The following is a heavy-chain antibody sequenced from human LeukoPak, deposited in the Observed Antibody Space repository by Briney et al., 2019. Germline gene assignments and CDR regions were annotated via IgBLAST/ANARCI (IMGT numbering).Heavy chain of an antibody. J-gene: IGHJ3*02. CDR1: GGSFSGYY. CDR3: AILYYYGSGSSYDAFDI. D-gene: IGHD3-10*01. Sequence: PSETLSLTCAVYGGSFSGYYWSWIRQPPGKGLEWIGEINHSGSTNYNPSLKSRVTISVDTSKNQFSLKLSSVTAADTAVYYCAILYYYGSGSSYDAFDIWGQGTMVTVSS. V-gene: IGHV4-34*01. CDR2: INHSGST.